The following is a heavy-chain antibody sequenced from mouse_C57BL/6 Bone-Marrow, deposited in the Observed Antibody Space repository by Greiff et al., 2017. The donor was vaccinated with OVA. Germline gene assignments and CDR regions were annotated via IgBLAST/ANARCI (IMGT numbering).Heavy chain of an antibody. CDR2: IHPNSGST. Sequence: QVQLQQPGAELVKPGASVKLSCKASGYTFTSYWMHWVKQRPGQGLEWIGMIHPNSGSTNYNEKFKSKATLTVDKSSSTAYMQLSSLTSEDAAVYYCARGGTSYYFDYWGQGTTLTVSS. CDR1: GYTFTSYW. D-gene: IGHD3-1*01. V-gene: IGHV1-64*01. CDR3: ARGGTSYYFDY. J-gene: IGHJ2*01.